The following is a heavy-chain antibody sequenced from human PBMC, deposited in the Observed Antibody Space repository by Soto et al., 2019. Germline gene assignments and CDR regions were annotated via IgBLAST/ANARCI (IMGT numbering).Heavy chain of an antibody. D-gene: IGHD3-3*01. CDR3: ARAPYYDFWSGYSDNWFDP. CDR2: TYYSGST. V-gene: IGHV4-59*08. J-gene: IGHJ5*02. CDR1: GGSISSYY. Sequence: PSETLSLTCTVSGGSISSYYWSWIRQPPGKGLEWIGYTYYSGSTNYNPSLKSRVTISVDTSKNQFSLKLSSVTAADTAVYYCARAPYYDFWSGYSDNWFDPWGQGTLVTVSS.